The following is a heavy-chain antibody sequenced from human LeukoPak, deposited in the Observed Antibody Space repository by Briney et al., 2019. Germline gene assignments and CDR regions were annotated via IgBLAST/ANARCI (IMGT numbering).Heavy chain of an antibody. J-gene: IGHJ4*02. D-gene: IGHD6-13*01. V-gene: IGHV3-74*01. CDR1: GFTFSDYW. CDR2: IKSDGSST. CDR3: VSAGRVATED. Sequence: GGSLRLSCAASGFTFSDYWMHWVRQAPGKGLVWVSRIKSDGSSTSYADSVKGRFTITRDSAKNTLYLQMNSLRAEDTAIYYCVSAGRVATEDWGQGTLVTVSS.